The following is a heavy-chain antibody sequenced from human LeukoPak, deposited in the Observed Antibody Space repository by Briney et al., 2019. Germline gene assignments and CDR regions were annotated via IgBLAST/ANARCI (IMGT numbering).Heavy chain of an antibody. CDR1: GFTFSSYA. V-gene: IGHV3-23*01. CDR2: ISGSGGST. J-gene: IGHJ4*02. Sequence: PGGSLRLSCAASGFTFSSYAMSWVRQAPGKGLEWVSAISGSGGSTCYADSVKGRFTISRDNSKNTLYLQMNSLRAEDTAVYYCAKTAYYDFWSGSDYWGQGTLVTVSS. D-gene: IGHD3-3*01. CDR3: AKTAYYDFWSGSDY.